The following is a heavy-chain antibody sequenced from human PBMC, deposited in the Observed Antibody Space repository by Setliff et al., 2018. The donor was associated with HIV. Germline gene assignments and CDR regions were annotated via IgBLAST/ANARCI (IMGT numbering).Heavy chain of an antibody. D-gene: IGHD3-22*01. J-gene: IGHJ6*02. CDR2: IYYSGST. CDR3: ARGGGFWYYDSSGYGGRLYYYYGMDV. Sequence: SETLSLTCTVSGGSISSYYWSWIRQPPGKGLEWIGYIYYSGSTNYNPSLKSRVTISVDTSKNQFSLKLSSVIAADTAVYYCARGGGFWYYDSSGYGGRLYYYYGMDVWGQGTTVTVSS. V-gene: IGHV4-59*01. CDR1: GGSISSYY.